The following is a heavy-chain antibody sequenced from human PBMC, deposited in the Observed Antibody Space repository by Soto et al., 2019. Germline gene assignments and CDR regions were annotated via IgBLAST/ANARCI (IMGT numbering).Heavy chain of an antibody. Sequence: GGSLRLSCAASGFTFSDYYMSWIRQAPGKGLEWVSYISGSSSYIDYADSLKGRFTISRDNAKNSLYLQMNSLRAGDTAVYFCARGSIIRAMDVWGQGTTVTVSS. J-gene: IGHJ6*02. D-gene: IGHD3-10*01. CDR2: ISGSSSYI. V-gene: IGHV3-11*06. CDR3: ARGSIIRAMDV. CDR1: GFTFSDYY.